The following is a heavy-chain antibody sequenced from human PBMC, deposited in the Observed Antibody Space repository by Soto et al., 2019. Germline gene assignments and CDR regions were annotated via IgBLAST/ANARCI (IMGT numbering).Heavy chain of an antibody. J-gene: IGHJ4*02. D-gene: IGHD1-1*01. CDR2: IHFSGKT. CDR3: ARHMDTSGNEAFDS. Sequence: QVQLQESGPGLVKPSETLSLTCTVSGGSISGYYWSWIWRPPGKGLEWIGFIHFSGKTSYNPSLKSRVTISLDTSKNQFSLKLSSVTAADTAVYYCARHMDTSGNEAFDSWGQGALVTVSS. CDR1: GGSISGYY. V-gene: IGHV4-59*08.